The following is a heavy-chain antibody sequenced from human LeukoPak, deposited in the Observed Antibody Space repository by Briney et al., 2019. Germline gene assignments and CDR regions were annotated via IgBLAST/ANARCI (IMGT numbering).Heavy chain of an antibody. Sequence: SETLSLTCTVSGGSISSGDYYWSWIRQHPGKGLEWIGYIYYSGSTYYNPSLKSRVTISVDTSKNPFSLKLSSVTAADTAVYYCARDSYYDSSGKSQNWGQGTLVTVSS. CDR1: GGSISSGDYY. J-gene: IGHJ4*02. CDR3: ARDSYYDSSGKSQN. CDR2: IYYSGST. V-gene: IGHV4-31*03. D-gene: IGHD3-22*01.